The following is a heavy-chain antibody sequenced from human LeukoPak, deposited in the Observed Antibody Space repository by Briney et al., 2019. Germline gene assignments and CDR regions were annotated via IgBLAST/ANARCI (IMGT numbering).Heavy chain of an antibody. CDR2: INLSGGTA. V-gene: IGHV1-46*01. CDR1: GYTFTIYY. J-gene: IGHJ4*02. D-gene: IGHD6-13*01. Sequence: ASVKVSCKASGYTFTIYYMHWVRQAPGLWLDWMGIINLSGGTATYAQKFQGRVTMTRETSTSTVNMELSSLRSEDTAVYYCATSLPAAGYYFDHWGQGTLVTVSS. CDR3: ATSLPAAGYYFDH.